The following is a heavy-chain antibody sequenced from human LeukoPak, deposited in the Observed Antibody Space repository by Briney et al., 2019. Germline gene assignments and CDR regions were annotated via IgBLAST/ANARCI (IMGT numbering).Heavy chain of an antibody. Sequence: PGRSLRLSCAASGFTFSSYAMHWVRQAPGKGLEWVAVISYDGSNKYYADSVKGRFTISRDNSKNTLYLQMNSLRAEDTAVYYCARGGHCSSTGCSGYFDYWGQGTLVTVSS. J-gene: IGHJ4*02. CDR1: GFTFSSYA. CDR3: ARGGHCSSTGCSGYFDY. CDR2: ISYDGSNK. V-gene: IGHV3-30-3*01. D-gene: IGHD2-2*01.